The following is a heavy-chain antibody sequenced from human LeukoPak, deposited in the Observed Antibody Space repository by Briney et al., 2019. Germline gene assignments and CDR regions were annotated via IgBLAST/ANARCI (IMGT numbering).Heavy chain of an antibody. CDR2: ISGYNGNT. V-gene: IGHV1-18*01. J-gene: IGHJ4*02. CDR3: AREMAVAGSGVIDS. Sequence: ASVKVSCKASGYTFTSYAMNWVRQAPGQGLEWMGWISGYNGNTNYAQNLQGRVTMTTDTSTSTAYMELRSLRSDDTAVYYCAREMAVAGSGVIDSWGQGTLVTVSS. CDR1: GYTFTSYA. D-gene: IGHD6-19*01.